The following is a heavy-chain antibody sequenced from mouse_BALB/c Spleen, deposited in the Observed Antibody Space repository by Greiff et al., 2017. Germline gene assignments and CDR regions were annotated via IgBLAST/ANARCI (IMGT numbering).Heavy chain of an antibody. D-gene: IGHD1-1*01. J-gene: IGHJ4*01. CDR3: ARGAYGPRAMDY. CDR2: INSNGGST. CDR1: GFTFSSYG. V-gene: IGHV5-6-3*01. Sequence: EVKVVESGGGLVQPGGSLKLSCAASGFTFSSYGMSWVRQTPDKRLELVATINSNGGSTYYPDSVKGRFTISRDNAKNTLYLQMSSLKSEDTAMYYCARGAYGPRAMDYWGQGTSVTVSS.